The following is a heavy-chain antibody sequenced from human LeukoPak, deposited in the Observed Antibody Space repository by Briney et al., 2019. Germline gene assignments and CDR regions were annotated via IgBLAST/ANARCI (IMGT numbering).Heavy chain of an antibody. Sequence: ASVKVSCKASGYTFTSYGISWVRRAPGQGLEWMGWISAYNGNTNYAQKLQGRVTMTTDTSTSTAYMELRSLRSDDTAVYYCARVAYDILTGYYSSVADYWGQGTLVTVSS. J-gene: IGHJ4*02. V-gene: IGHV1-18*01. CDR1: GYTFTSYG. CDR2: ISAYNGNT. D-gene: IGHD3-9*01. CDR3: ARVAYDILTGYYSSVADY.